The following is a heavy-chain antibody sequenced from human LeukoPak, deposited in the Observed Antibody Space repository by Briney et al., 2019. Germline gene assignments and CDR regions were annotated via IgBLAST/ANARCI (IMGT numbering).Heavy chain of an antibody. Sequence: PGGSLRLSCAASGFTFSSYSMNWVRQAPGKGLEWVSSISSSSSYIYYADSVKGRPTISRDNAKNSLYLQMNSLRAEDTAVYYCAAYDYVWGSYRSFDPWGQGTLVTVSS. CDR2: ISSSSSYI. CDR3: AAYDYVWGSYRSFDP. CDR1: GFTFSSYS. V-gene: IGHV3-21*01. J-gene: IGHJ5*02. D-gene: IGHD3-16*02.